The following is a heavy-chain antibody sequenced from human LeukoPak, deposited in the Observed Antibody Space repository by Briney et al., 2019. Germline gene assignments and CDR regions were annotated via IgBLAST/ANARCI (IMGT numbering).Heavy chain of an antibody. V-gene: IGHV3-53*04. CDR3: ARDFGYYDSSGYPTH. CDR1: GFTVSSNY. CDR2: IYSAGST. D-gene: IGHD3-22*01. J-gene: IGHJ4*02. Sequence: GGSLRLSCAASGFTVSSNYMSWVRQAPGKGLEWVSVIYSAGSTYYADSVKGRFTISRHNSKNTLYLQMNSLRADDTAVYYCARDFGYYDSSGYPTHWGQGTLVTVSS.